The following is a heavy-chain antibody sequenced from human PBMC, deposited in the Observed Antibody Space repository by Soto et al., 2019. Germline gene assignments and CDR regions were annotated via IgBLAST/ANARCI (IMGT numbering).Heavy chain of an antibody. D-gene: IGHD2-2*02. CDR2: IYPGDSDT. CDR3: ARSGCSSTSCYTPYYYYGMDV. V-gene: IGHV5-51*01. J-gene: IGHJ6*02. Sequence: PGESLKISCKGSGYSFTSYWIGWVRQMPGKGLEWMGIIYPGDSDTRYSPSFQGQVTISADKSISTAYLRWSSLKASDTAMYYCARSGCSSTSCYTPYYYYGMDVWGQGTTVTVSS. CDR1: GYSFTSYW.